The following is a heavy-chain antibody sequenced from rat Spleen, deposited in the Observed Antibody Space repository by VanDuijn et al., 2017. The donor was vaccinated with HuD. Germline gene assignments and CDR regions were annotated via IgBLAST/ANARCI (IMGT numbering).Heavy chain of an antibody. CDR1: GFIFSNYD. CDR2: ISTGGGNT. Sequence: EVQLVESGGGLVQPGRSMKLSCAASGFIFSNYDMAWVRQAPKKGLEWVAYISTGGGNTYYRDSVKGRFTISRDNAKSTLYLQMDSLRSEDTATYYCATEGRFAYWGQGTLVTVSS. V-gene: IGHV5-25*01. D-gene: IGHD1-11*01. J-gene: IGHJ3*01. CDR3: ATEGRFAY.